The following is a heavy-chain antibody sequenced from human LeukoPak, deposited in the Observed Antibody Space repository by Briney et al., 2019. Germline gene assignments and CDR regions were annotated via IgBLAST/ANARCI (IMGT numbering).Heavy chain of an antibody. CDR1: GFTFSDYY. CDR2: ISSSGSTI. Sequence: GGSLRLSCAASGFTFSDYYMSCIRQAPGKGLEWVSYISSSGSTIYYADSVKGRFTISRDNAKNSLYLQMNSLRAEDTAVYYCARDISVTTPRDAFDIWGQGTMVTVSS. V-gene: IGHV3-11*01. D-gene: IGHD4-17*01. CDR3: ARDISVTTPRDAFDI. J-gene: IGHJ3*02.